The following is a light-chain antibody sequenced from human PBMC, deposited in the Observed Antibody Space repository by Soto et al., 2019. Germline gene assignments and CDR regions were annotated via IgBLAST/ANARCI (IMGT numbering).Light chain of an antibody. CDR3: QQYKNWPPLT. J-gene: IGKJ4*01. CDR1: QSVGSA. V-gene: IGKV3-15*01. Sequence: EIVMTQSPATLSVSPGETATLSCRASQSVGSAVAWYQHKPDQAPRLLIVAASIRATGVPGRFSGGGSGTEFTLTISRLQSEDFAVYFCQQYKNWPPLTFCGGTTVEIK. CDR2: AAS.